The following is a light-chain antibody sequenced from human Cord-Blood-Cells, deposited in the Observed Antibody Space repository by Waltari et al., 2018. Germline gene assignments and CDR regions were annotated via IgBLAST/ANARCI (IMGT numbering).Light chain of an antibody. CDR3: CSYAGSYSYV. CDR2: DVS. CDR1: SSDVGGYNY. Sequence: QSAQTQPRSLSGSPGQSVTIPCTGTSSDVGGYNYVSWYQQHPGKAPNLMIYDVSKRPSGVPDRFSGSKSGNTASLTISGLQAEDEADYYCCSYAGSYSYVFGTGTKVTVL. V-gene: IGLV2-11*01. J-gene: IGLJ1*01.